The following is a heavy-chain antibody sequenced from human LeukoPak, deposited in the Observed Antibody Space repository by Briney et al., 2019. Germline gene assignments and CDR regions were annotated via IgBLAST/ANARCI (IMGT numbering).Heavy chain of an antibody. J-gene: IGHJ4*02. D-gene: IGHD3-10*01. CDR1: GFSLSTSGVG. CDR3: AHSLKLYGSGPFDY. V-gene: IGHV2-5*01. CDR2: IHWNNDK. Sequence: SGPTLVKPTQTLTLTCTFSGFSLSTSGVGVGWIRQPPGKALEGLALIHWNNDKRYSPPLKSRLTIIKDTSKNQVDLTMTNMDPVATATYYCAHSLKLYGSGPFDYWGQGTLVTVSS.